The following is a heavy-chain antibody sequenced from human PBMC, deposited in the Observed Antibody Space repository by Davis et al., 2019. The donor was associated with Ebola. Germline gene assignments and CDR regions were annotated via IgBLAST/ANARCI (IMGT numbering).Heavy chain of an antibody. CDR3: ARDSTAEPGTVAHHHY. J-gene: IGHJ4*02. Sequence: PGGSLRLSCAASGSTVSSYTMSWLRQVPGKGLEWVSSISGASGGRKDYADSVKGRFTISRDNAKNSLYLQMNSLRVEDTAVYYCARDSTAEPGTVAHHHYWGQGTLVTVSS. CDR2: ISGASGGRK. CDR1: GSTVSSYT. D-gene: IGHD6-13*01. V-gene: IGHV3-23*01.